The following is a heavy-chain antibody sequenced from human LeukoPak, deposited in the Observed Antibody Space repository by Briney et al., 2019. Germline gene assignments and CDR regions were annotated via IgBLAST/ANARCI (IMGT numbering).Heavy chain of an antibody. CDR2: IKQDGGEK. CDR1: GFSFSNHW. J-gene: IGHJ4*02. V-gene: IGHV3-7*01. Sequence: GGSLRLSCAASGFSFSNHWMSWVRQAPGKGLEWVVNIKQDGGEKYYVDSVKGRFAISRDNAKNSLYLQMNSLSAEDTALYYCARERWAEYYLDYWGQGTLVTVSS. D-gene: IGHD2/OR15-2a*01. CDR3: ARERWAEYYLDY.